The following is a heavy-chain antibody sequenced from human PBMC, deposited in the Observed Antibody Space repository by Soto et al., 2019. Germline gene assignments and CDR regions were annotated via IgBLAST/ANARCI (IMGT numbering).Heavy chain of an antibody. CDR3: ARVERGTATTVVYAFAI. D-gene: IGHD1-1*01. Sequence: QVQLQQWGAGLLKPSETLSLTCAVYGGSVSSRSNYYWSWIRQPPGKGLEWIGEMSHSGGTHFNPSLKSRVTISVNTSKNQFSLKMSSVTAADTALYYCARVERGTATTVVYAFAIWGPGTMVTVSS. CDR2: MSHSGGT. J-gene: IGHJ3*02. V-gene: IGHV4-34*01. CDR1: GGSVSSRSNYY.